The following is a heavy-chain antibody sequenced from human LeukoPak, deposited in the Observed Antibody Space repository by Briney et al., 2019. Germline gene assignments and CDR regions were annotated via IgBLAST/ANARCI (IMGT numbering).Heavy chain of an antibody. CDR3: ARDDRFGLGFDY. J-gene: IGHJ4*02. D-gene: IGHD3-3*01. V-gene: IGHV4-61*10. Sequence: SETLSLTCTVSGASIGRGSHYWSWLRQPAGRGLEWIGYIYYSGSTYYNPSLKSRVTISVDTSKNQFSLKLSSVTAADTAVYYCARDDRFGLGFDYWGQGTLVTVSS. CDR1: GASIGRGSHY. CDR2: IYYSGST.